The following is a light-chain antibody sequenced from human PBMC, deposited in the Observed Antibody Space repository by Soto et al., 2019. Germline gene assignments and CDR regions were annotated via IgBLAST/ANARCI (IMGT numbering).Light chain of an antibody. CDR1: TSDVGGYNY. Sequence: QSALTQPPSASGSPGQSVTISCTGTTSDVGGYNYVSWYQQLPGKAPKLLVYDVDKRPSGVPDRFSGSKSGNTASLTVSGLQAEDEADYYCSSYVGSNFHVLFGGGTQLTVL. V-gene: IGLV2-8*01. CDR3: SSYVGSNFHVL. J-gene: IGLJ2*01. CDR2: DVD.